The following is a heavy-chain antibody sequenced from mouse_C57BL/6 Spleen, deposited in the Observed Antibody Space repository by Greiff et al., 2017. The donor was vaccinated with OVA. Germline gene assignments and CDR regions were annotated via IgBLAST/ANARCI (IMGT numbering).Heavy chain of an antibody. D-gene: IGHD2-3*01. CDR1: GFNIKDDY. J-gene: IGHJ3*01. CDR3: TTDGYPFAY. CDR2: IDPENGDT. Sequence: VQLQQSGAELVRPGASVKLSCTASGFNIKDDYMHWVKQRPEQGLEWIGWIDPENGDTEYASKFQGKATITADTYSNTAYLQLSSLTSEDTAVYYCTTDGYPFAYWGQGTLVTVSA. V-gene: IGHV14-4*01.